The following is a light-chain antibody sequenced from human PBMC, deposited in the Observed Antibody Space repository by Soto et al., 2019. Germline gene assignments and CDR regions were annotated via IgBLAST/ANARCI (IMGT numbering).Light chain of an antibody. V-gene: IGLV2-14*01. CDR1: SSDVGTYNY. J-gene: IGLJ1*01. Sequence: QSALTQPASVSGSPGQSITISCTGTSSDVGTYNYVSWYQQHPGKAPKLMIYEVSNRPSGVSNRFSGSKSGNTASLTISGLQAEDEADYYCFSFTSSSTRVFGTGTKGTVL. CDR2: EVS. CDR3: FSFTSSSTRV.